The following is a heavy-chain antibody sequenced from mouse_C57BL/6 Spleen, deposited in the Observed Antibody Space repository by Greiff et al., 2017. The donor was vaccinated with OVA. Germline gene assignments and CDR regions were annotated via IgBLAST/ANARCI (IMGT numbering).Heavy chain of an antibody. CDR1: GYTFTSYD. J-gene: IGHJ2*01. D-gene: IGHD1-1*01. Sequence: VQLVESGPELVKPGASVKLSCKASGYTFTSYDINWVKQRPGQGLEWIGWIYPRDGSTKYNEKFKGKATLTVDTSSSTAYMELHSLTSEDSAVYFCARRAPNYYGSSYEDYFDYWGQGTTLTVSS. CDR3: ARRAPNYYGSSYEDYFDY. CDR2: IYPRDGST. V-gene: IGHV1-85*01.